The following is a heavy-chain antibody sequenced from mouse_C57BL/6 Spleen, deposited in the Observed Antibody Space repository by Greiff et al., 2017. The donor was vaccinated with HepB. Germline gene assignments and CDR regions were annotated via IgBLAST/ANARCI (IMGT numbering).Heavy chain of an antibody. CDR2: INPNYGTT. Sequence: EVQLQQSGPELVKPGASVKISCKASGYSFTDYNMNWVKQSNGKSLEWIGVINPNYGTTSYNQKFKGKATLTVDQSSSTAYMQLNSLTSEDSAVYYCSRHYYYGSSYGAMDYWGQGTSVTVSS. D-gene: IGHD1-1*01. CDR3: SRHYYYGSSYGAMDY. V-gene: IGHV1-39*01. J-gene: IGHJ4*01. CDR1: GYSFTDYN.